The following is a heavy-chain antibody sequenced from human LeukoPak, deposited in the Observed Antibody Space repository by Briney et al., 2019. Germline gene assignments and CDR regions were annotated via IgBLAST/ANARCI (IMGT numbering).Heavy chain of an antibody. V-gene: IGHV4-31*03. CDR3: AAHCSSTSCYGLDY. J-gene: IGHJ4*02. CDR1: GGSISSGGYY. CDR2: IYYSGST. D-gene: IGHD2-2*01. Sequence: SETLSLTCTVSGGSISSGGYYWSWIRQHPGKGLEWIGYIYYSGSTYYNPSLKSRVTISVDTSKNQFSLKLSSVTAADTAVYYCAAHCSSTSCYGLDYWGQGTLVTVSS.